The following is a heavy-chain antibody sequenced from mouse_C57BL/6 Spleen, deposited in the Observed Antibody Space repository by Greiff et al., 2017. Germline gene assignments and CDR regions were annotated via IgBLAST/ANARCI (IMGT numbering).Heavy chain of an antibody. V-gene: IGHV1-54*01. J-gene: IGHJ3*01. CDR3: ARGGPTGTFAY. D-gene: IGHD4-1*02. Sequence: VQLVESGAELVRPGTSVKVSCKASGYAFTNYLIEWVKQRPGQGLEWIGVINPGSGGTNYNEKFKGKATLTADKSSSTAYMQLSSLTSEDSAVYFCARGGPTGTFAYWGQGTLVTVSA. CDR1: GYAFTNYL. CDR2: INPGSGGT.